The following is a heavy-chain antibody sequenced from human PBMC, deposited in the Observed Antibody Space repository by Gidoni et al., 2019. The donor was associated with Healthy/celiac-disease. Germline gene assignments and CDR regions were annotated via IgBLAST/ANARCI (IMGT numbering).Heavy chain of an antibody. CDR1: GFTFSSYA. V-gene: IGHV3-23*01. CDR2: ISGSGGST. Sequence: EVQLLESGGGLVQPGGSLRLSCAASGFTFSSYAMSWVRQAPGKGLEWVSAISGSGGSTYYADSVKGRFTISRDNSKNTLYLQMNSLRAEDTAVYYCAKDSFDIVVVPAALFDYWGQGTLVTVSS. CDR3: AKDSFDIVVVPAALFDY. D-gene: IGHD2-2*01. J-gene: IGHJ4*02.